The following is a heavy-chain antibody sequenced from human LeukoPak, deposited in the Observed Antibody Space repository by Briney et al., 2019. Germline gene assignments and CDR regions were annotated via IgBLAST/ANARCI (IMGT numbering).Heavy chain of an antibody. CDR1: GYTFTSYG. CDR2: ISAYNGNT. D-gene: IGHD6-13*01. CDR3: ARTESAIAAAEHNWFDP. Sequence: ASVKVSCKASGYTFTSYGISWVRQAPGQGLEWMGWISAYNGNTNYAQKFQGRVTITTDESTSTAYMELSSLRSEDTAVYYCARTESAIAAAEHNWFDPWGQGTLVTVSS. J-gene: IGHJ5*02. V-gene: IGHV1-18*01.